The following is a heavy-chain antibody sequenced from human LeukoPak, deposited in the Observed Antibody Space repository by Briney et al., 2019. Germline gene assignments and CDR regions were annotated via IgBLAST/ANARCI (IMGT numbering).Heavy chain of an antibody. CDR3: AKGPGSKAAGTGGFDY. CDR2: ISGSGGST. J-gene: IGHJ4*02. CDR1: GFTFSNAW. D-gene: IGHD6-13*01. V-gene: IGHV3-23*01. Sequence: GGSLRLYCAASGFTFSNAWMSWVRQAPGKGLEWVSAISGSGGSTYYADSVKGRFTISRDNSKNTLYLQMNSLRAEDTAVYYCAKGPGSKAAGTGGFDYWGQGTLVTVSS.